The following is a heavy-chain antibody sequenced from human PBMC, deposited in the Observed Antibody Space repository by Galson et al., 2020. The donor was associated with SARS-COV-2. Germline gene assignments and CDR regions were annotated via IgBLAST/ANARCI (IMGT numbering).Heavy chain of an antibody. CDR3: TTVLPVDVVVGPAAMQYYYYGMDG. D-gene: IGHD2-2*03. J-gene: IGHJ6*02. CDR2: IKSKTDGGTT. V-gene: IGHV3-15*01. CDR1: GFTFSNAW. Sequence: GESLKISCAASGFTFSNAWMSWVRQAPGKGLEWFGRIKSKTDGGTTDYAAPVKGRFTISRDDSKNTLYLQMNSLKTEDTAVYYCTTVLPVDVVVGPAAMQYYYYGMDGWGQGTTVTVCS.